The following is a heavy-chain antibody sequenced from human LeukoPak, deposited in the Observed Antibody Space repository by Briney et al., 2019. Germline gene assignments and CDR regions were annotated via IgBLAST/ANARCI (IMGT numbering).Heavy chain of an antibody. CDR2: IFTTGST. J-gene: IGHJ4*02. V-gene: IGHV4-4*07. Sequence: SETLSLTCTVSGGSMRNSYWSWIRQPAGKGLEWVGRIFTTGSTNYNPSLKSRVTMSIDTSKNQFSLKLSSVTAADTAVYYCARFSHSSGWHCFDYWGQGILVTVSS. CDR3: ARFSHSSGWHCFDY. D-gene: IGHD6-19*01. CDR1: GGSMRNSY.